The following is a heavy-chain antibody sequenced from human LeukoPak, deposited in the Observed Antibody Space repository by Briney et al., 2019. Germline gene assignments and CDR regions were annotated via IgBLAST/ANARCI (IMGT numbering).Heavy chain of an antibody. V-gene: IGHV1-18*01. Sequence: ASVKVSCKASGYTFTSYGISWVRQAPGQGLDWMGWISAYNGNTNYAQKLQGRVTMTTDTSTSTAYIELRSLRSDDTAVYYCARDHETTQNWFDPWGQGTLVTVSS. CDR1: GYTFTSYG. CDR3: ARDHETTQNWFDP. D-gene: IGHD4-17*01. J-gene: IGHJ5*02. CDR2: ISAYNGNT.